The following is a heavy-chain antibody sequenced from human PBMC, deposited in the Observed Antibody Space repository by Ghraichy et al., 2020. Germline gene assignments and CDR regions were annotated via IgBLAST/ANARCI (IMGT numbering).Heavy chain of an antibody. CDR1: GFTFSSYA. Sequence: GGSLRLSCAASGFTFSSYAMSWVRQAPGKGLEWVSAISGSGGSTYYADSVKGRFTISRDNSKNTLYLQMNSLRAEDTAVYYCAKVGARPYGDYGGRNDYWGQRTLVTGSS. V-gene: IGHV3-23*01. CDR3: AKVGARPYGDYGGRNDY. D-gene: IGHD4-17*01. CDR2: ISGSGGST. J-gene: IGHJ4*02.